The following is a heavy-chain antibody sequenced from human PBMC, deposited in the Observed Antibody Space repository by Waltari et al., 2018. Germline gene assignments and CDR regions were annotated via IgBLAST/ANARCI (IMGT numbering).Heavy chain of an antibody. CDR3: ARGNFDY. CDR1: GGSISSSSYY. J-gene: IGHJ4*02. CDR2: IYYSGST. V-gene: IGHV4-39*07. Sequence: GGSISSSSYYWGWIRQPPGKGLEWIGSIYYSGSTYYNPSLKSRVTISVDTSKNQFSLKLSSVTAADTAVYYCARGNFDYWGQGTLVTVSS.